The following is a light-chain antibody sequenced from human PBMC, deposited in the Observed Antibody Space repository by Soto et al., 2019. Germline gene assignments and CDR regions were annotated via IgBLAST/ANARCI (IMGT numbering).Light chain of an antibody. CDR3: QSYDSSLSGYV. Sequence: QSALTQPPSLSGTPGQRVTISCSGSSSNIGGNTVHWYQHLPGTAPKLLIYGNSNRPSGVPDRFSGSKSGTSASLAITGLQAEDEADYYCQSYDSSLSGYVFGTGTKLTVL. J-gene: IGLJ1*01. V-gene: IGLV1-40*01. CDR2: GNS. CDR1: SSNIGGNT.